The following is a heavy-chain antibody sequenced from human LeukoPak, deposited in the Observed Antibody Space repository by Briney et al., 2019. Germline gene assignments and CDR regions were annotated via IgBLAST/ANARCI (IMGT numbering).Heavy chain of an antibody. J-gene: IGHJ4*02. CDR2: IKPDGSDR. V-gene: IGHV3-7*05. CDR1: GFTLSAYW. D-gene: IGHD5-12*01. CDR3: ARDLRGYGGQDY. Sequence: GRSLRLSCAVSGFTLSAYWMTWVRQAPGKGLEWVANIKPDGSDRNFVESVKGRFAISRDNDKDSLYLQMHSLRAEDTAVYFCARDLRGYGGQDYWGQGTLVTVSS.